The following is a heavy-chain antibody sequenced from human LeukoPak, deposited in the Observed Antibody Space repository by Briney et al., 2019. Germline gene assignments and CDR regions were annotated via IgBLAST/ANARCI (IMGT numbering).Heavy chain of an antibody. J-gene: IGHJ4*02. Sequence: SVKVSCKASGGTFSSYAISWVRQAPGQGLEWMGGIIPIFGTANYAQKFQGRVTITTDESTSTAYMELSSLRSDDTAVYYCASTSPYCGGDCSIDYWGQGTLVTVSS. V-gene: IGHV1-69*05. CDR3: ASTSPYCGGDCSIDY. CDR2: IIPIFGTA. CDR1: GGTFSSYA. D-gene: IGHD2-21*02.